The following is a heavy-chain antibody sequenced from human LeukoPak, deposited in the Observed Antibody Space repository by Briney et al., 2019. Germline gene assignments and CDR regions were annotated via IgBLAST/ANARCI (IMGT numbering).Heavy chain of an antibody. D-gene: IGHD6-13*01. CDR1: GFPFSGSW. CDR2: INSDGSST. CDR3: ARDLTAPGTPGY. Sequence: GGPLRLSCAPSGFPFSGSWRTGVGKAPGKGLVGFSRINSDGSSTSYADSVKGRFTISRDNAKNTLYLQMNSLRAEDTAVYYCARDLTAPGTPGYWGQGTLVTVSS. V-gene: IGHV3-74*01. J-gene: IGHJ4*02.